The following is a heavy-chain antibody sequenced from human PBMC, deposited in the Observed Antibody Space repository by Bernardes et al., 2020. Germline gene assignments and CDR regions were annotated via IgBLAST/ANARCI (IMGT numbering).Heavy chain of an antibody. Sequence: SETLSLTCAVYGGSFSGYYWSWIRQPPGKGLEWIGEINHSGSTNYNPSLKSRATISVDTSKNQFSLKLSSVTAADTAVYYCARGQGVLMVYASKREGFDYWGQGTLVTVSS. CDR1: GGSFSGYY. V-gene: IGHV4-34*01. CDR2: INHSGST. J-gene: IGHJ4*02. D-gene: IGHD2-8*01. CDR3: ARGQGVLMVYASKREGFDY.